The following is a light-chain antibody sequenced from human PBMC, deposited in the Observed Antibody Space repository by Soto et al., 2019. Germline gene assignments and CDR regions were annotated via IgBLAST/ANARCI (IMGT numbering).Light chain of an antibody. CDR1: QDSSGY. CDR3: QHLAGT. V-gene: IGKV1-9*01. CDR2: AAS. Sequence: RLTQSPSSLSAAMGDRVTITCRARQDSSGYLAWYQQQPGKAPKLLIYAASTLHSGVPTRFSGSASGTEFILTIGRLQPEDFATYYCQHLAGTFGQGTKLEMK. J-gene: IGKJ2*01.